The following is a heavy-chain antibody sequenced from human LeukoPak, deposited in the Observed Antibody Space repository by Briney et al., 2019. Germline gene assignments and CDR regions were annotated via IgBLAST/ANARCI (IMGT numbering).Heavy chain of an antibody. Sequence: GGSLRLSCAASGFTVSNNYMSWVRQAPGKGLQWVSFIYNTGDTYYADSVKGRFTISRDNSKNTLYLRMNSLRAEDTAVYYCARWYCTTNTCYYDYWGQGTLVTVSS. CDR1: GFTVSNNY. CDR2: IYNTGDT. D-gene: IGHD2-8*01. V-gene: IGHV3-53*01. J-gene: IGHJ4*02. CDR3: ARWYCTTNTCYYDY.